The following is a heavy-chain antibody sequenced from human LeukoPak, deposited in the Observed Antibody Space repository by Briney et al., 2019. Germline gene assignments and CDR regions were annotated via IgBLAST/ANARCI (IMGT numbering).Heavy chain of an antibody. CDR2: IYYSGST. Sequence: PSETLSLTCTVSGGSISSYYWSWIRQPPGKGLEWIGYIYYSGSTNYNPSLKSRVTISVDTSKNQFSLKPSSVTAADTAVYYCARLRGYSYPFDYWGQGTLVTVSS. D-gene: IGHD5-18*01. CDR3: ARLRGYSYPFDY. J-gene: IGHJ4*02. CDR1: GGSISSYY. V-gene: IGHV4-59*08.